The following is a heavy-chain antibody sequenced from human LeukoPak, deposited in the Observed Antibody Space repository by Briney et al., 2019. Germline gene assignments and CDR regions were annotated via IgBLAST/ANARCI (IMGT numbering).Heavy chain of an antibody. Sequence: QPGGSLRLSCAASGFTFSSYAMSWVRQAPGKGLEWVSAISGSGGSTYYADSVKGRFTISRDNSKNTLYLQMNSLRAEDTAVYYCAKDVYEYQLPPVPDAFDIWGQGTMVTVSS. CDR2: ISGSGGST. CDR3: AKDVYEYQLPPVPDAFDI. V-gene: IGHV3-23*01. CDR1: GFTFSSYA. J-gene: IGHJ3*02. D-gene: IGHD2-2*01.